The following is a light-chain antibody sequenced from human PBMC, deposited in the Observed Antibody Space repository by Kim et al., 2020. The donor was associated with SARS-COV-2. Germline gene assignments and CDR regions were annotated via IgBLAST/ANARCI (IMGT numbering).Light chain of an antibody. CDR1: QSVSSSY. J-gene: IGKJ4*01. V-gene: IGKV3-20*01. CDR3: QQFGSSLLT. Sequence: SPGESATLSCRASQSVSSSYLAWYQQKPGHAPRLLIYGASSRATGIPDRFSGSGSGTDFTLTISRLEPEDFAVYYCQQFGSSLLTFGGGTKVDIK. CDR2: GAS.